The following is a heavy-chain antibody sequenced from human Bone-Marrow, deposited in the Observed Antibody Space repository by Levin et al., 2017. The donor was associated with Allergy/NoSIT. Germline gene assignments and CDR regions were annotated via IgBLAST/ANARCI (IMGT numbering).Heavy chain of an antibody. CDR1: GFTVSSNY. J-gene: IGHJ4*02. CDR3: ASPAAAAHIDY. D-gene: IGHD6-13*01. V-gene: IGHV3-66*01. Sequence: GESLKISCAASGFTVSSNYMSWVRQAPGKGLEWVSVIYSGGSTYYADSVKGRFTISRDNSKNTLYLQMNSLRAEDTAVYYCASPAAAAHIDYWGQGTLVTVSS. CDR2: IYSGGST.